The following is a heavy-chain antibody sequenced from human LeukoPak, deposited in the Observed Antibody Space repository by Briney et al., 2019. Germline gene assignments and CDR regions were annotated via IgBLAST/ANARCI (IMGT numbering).Heavy chain of an antibody. J-gene: IGHJ4*02. CDR3: ARDGVCCGELLRD. CDR1: GFTVSSNY. D-gene: IGHD3-10*01. V-gene: IGHV3-53*01. Sequence: GGPLRLSCAASGFTVSSNYMSWVRQAPGKGLEGVSVIYSGGSTYYADSVKGRLTISRDNSKNTLYLQMNSLTAEDTAVYYCARDGVCCGELLRDWGQGTLVTVSS. CDR2: IYSGGST.